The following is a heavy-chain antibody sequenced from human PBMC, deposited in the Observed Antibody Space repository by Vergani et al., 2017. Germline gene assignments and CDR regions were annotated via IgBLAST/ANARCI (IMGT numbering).Heavy chain of an antibody. D-gene: IGHD6-19*01. Sequence: QVQLVQSGAEVKKPGASVKVSCKASGYTFTGYYMHWVRQAPGQGLEWMGIINPSGGSTSYAQKFQGRVTMTRDTSTSTVYMELSSLRSEDTAVYYCARGPVAGNGPVGWFDPWGQGTLVTVSS. J-gene: IGHJ5*02. V-gene: IGHV1-46*01. CDR3: ARGPVAGNGPVGWFDP. CDR1: GYTFTGYY. CDR2: INPSGGST.